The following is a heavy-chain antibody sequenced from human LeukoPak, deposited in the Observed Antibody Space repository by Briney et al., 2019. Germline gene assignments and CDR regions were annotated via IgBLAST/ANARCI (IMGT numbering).Heavy chain of an antibody. Sequence: GASVKVSCKASGYTFTSYGISWVRQAPGQGLEWMGWISAYNGNTNYAQRLQGRVTMTTDTSTSTAYMELRSLRTDDTAVYYCARPSRIAVTFDIWGQGTMVTVSS. D-gene: IGHD2-15*01. CDR3: ARPSRIAVTFDI. V-gene: IGHV1-18*01. CDR1: GYTFTSYG. J-gene: IGHJ3*02. CDR2: ISAYNGNT.